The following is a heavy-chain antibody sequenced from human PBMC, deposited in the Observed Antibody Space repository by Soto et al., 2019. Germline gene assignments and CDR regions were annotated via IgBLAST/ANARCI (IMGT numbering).Heavy chain of an antibody. D-gene: IGHD1-26*01. J-gene: IGHJ4*02. CDR1: GYSINTYT. Sequence: WETLSLTCTVSGYSINTYTWTWIRQPPGKGLEWIGYIFSSGSTNYNPSLQSRLTMSVDTSNNLFSLNLNSVTAADTAVYYCARGDQELDYWGQGTMVTVSS. V-gene: IGHV4-59*01. CDR3: ARGDQELDY. CDR2: IFSSGST.